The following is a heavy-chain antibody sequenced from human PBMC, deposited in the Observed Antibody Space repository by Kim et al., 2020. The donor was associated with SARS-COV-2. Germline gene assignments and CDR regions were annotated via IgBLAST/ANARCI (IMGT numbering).Heavy chain of an antibody. V-gene: IGHV3-21*01. CDR3: ARAVPVYSGYAQMVLGDYYYYYGMDV. CDR1: GFTFSSYS. D-gene: IGHD5-12*01. J-gene: IGHJ6*02. Sequence: GGSLRLSCAASGFTFSSYSMNWVRQAPGKGLEWVSSISSSSSYIYYADSVKGRFTISRDNAKNSLYLQMNSLRAEDTAVYYCARAVPVYSGYAQMVLGDYYYYYGMDVWGQGTTVTVSS. CDR2: ISSSSSYI.